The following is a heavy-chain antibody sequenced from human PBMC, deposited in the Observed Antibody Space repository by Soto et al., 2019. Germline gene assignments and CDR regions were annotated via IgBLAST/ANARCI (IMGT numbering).Heavy chain of an antibody. V-gene: IGHV3-48*02. CDR1: GFTFSRYS. Sequence: EVQLVQSGGGLVQPGESLRLSCVVSGFTFSRYSMNWVRQAPGKGLEWISYISGSDNTIYYSDSVKGRFTISRDNAKKSLYLQMNSLRDEDTAVYYCASDGYTPRGYFYYSGMDGWRQGTTVTLPS. CDR3: ASDGYTPRGYFYYSGMDG. D-gene: IGHD3-10*01. J-gene: IGHJ6*01. CDR2: ISGSDNTI.